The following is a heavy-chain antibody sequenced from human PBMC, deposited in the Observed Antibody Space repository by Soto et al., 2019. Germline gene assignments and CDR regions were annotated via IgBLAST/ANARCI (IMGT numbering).Heavy chain of an antibody. V-gene: IGHV1-69*01. CDR2: IIPIFGTA. CDR1: GGTFSSYA. D-gene: IGHD6-13*01. CDR3: ARAMNVIAAAPVDYYGMDV. Sequence: QVQLVQSGAEVKKPGSSVKVSCKASGGTFSSYAISWVRQAPGQGLEWMGGIIPIFGTANYAQKFQGRVTITADESTSTAYMELSSLRSEDTAVYYCARAMNVIAAAPVDYYGMDVWGQGTTVTVSS. J-gene: IGHJ6*02.